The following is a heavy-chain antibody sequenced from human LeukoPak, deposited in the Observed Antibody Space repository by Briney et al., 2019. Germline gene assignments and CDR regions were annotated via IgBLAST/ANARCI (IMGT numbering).Heavy chain of an antibody. V-gene: IGHV4-39*01. CDR1: GGSIGSRYHY. CDR3: ARMVYAYNWFDP. J-gene: IGHJ5*02. D-gene: IGHD2-8*01. CDR2: IEYSGST. Sequence: SETLSLTCSVSGGSIGSRYHYWGWIRQPPGKGLEWIGSIEYSGSTYYNPPLKSRVIMSVDTSKKQFSLKVTSVTAADTAVYYCARMVYAYNWFDPWGQGTLVTVSS.